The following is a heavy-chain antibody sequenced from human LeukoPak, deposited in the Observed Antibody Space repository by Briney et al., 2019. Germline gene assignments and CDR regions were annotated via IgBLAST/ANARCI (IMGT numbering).Heavy chain of an antibody. CDR3: AKDGGPYYYDSSGYSNWFDP. D-gene: IGHD3-22*01. V-gene: IGHV3-23*01. CDR1: GFTFSSYA. J-gene: IGHJ5*02. Sequence: GGSLRLSCAASGFTFSSYAMSWVRQAPGKGLEWVSAISGSGGNTYYADSVKGRFTVSRDNSKNTLYLQMNSLRAEDTAVYYCAKDGGPYYYDSSGYSNWFDPWGQGTLVTVSS. CDR2: ISGSGGNT.